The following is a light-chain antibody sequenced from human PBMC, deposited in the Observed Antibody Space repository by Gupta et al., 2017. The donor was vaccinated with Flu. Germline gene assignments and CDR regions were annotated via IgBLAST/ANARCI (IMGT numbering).Light chain of an antibody. CDR3: QQYKSFALT. J-gene: IGKJ4*01. Sequence: PSTLSASVGDRATITCRASQSISSWLAWYQQKPGKAPKLLIYKASSLESGVPSRFSGSGSGTEFTLTISSLQPDDFASYYCQQYKSFALTFGGGTKVEIK. V-gene: IGKV1-5*03. CDR1: QSISSW. CDR2: KAS.